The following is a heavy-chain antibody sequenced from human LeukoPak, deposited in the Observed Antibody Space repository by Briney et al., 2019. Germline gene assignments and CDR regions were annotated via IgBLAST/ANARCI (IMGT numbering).Heavy chain of an antibody. CDR1: GGSFSGYY. Sequence: SETLSLTCAVYGGSFSGYYWSWTRQPPGKGLEWIGEINHSGSTNYNPSLKSRVTISVDTSKNQFSLKLSSVTAADTAVYYCARVGSGWAYYYYGMDVWGQGTTVTVSS. J-gene: IGHJ6*02. V-gene: IGHV4-34*01. CDR3: ARVGSGWAYYYYGMDV. D-gene: IGHD6-19*01. CDR2: INHSGST.